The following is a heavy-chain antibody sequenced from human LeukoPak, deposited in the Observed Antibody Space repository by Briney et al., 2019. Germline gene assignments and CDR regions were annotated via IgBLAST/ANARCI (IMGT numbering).Heavy chain of an antibody. J-gene: IGHJ4*02. CDR3: ARDLGDYYDSSQLDYFDY. CDR1: GGTFSSYA. Sequence: PGASVKVSCKASGGTFSSYAISWVRQAPGQGLEWMGRIIPILGIANYAQKFQGRVTIPADKSTSTAYMELSSLRSEDTAVYYCARDLGDYYDSSQLDYFDYWGQGTLVTVSS. D-gene: IGHD3-22*01. CDR2: IIPILGIA. V-gene: IGHV1-69*04.